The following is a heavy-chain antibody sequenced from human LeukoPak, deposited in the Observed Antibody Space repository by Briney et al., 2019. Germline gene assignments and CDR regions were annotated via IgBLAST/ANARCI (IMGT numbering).Heavy chain of an antibody. D-gene: IGHD1-26*01. CDR3: ARVEGATTFDY. CDR1: DGSISIYY. V-gene: IGHV4-59*01. J-gene: IGHJ4*02. CDR2: VYSSGNT. Sequence: SETLSLTCTVSDGSISIYYWSWIRQPPGKGLEWIGYVYSSGNTNYSPSLKGRAIISADTSKNQFSLKLTSVTAADTAVYYCARVEGATTFDYWGQGTLVTVSS.